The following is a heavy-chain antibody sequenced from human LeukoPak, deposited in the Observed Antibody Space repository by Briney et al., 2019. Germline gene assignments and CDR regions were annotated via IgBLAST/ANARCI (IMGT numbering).Heavy chain of an antibody. CDR3: AKEGYCSTTSCYRGAFDI. Sequence: SETLSLTCTVSGGSISSYYWSWIRQPPGKGLEWIGYIYYSGSTNYNPSLKSRVTISVDTSKNQFSLKLSSVTAADTAVYYCAKEGYCSTTSCYRGAFDIWGQGTMVTVSS. CDR1: GGSISSYY. D-gene: IGHD2-2*02. J-gene: IGHJ3*02. V-gene: IGHV4-59*12. CDR2: IYYSGST.